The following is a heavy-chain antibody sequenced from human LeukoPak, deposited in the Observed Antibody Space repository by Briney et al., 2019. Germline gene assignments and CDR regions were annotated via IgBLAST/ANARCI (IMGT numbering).Heavy chain of an antibody. CDR1: GDSFSYFY. J-gene: IGHJ5*02. V-gene: IGHV4-59*08. Sequence: SETLSLTCTVSGDSFSYFYWSWIRQPPGKGLEWIGYIYNSGSTNYNPSLKSRVTISVDTSKNHFSLRLISVTAADTAMYYCARHEHKAVAGDTWGQGTLVTVSS. CDR3: ARHEHKAVAGDT. D-gene: IGHD6-19*01. CDR2: IYNSGST.